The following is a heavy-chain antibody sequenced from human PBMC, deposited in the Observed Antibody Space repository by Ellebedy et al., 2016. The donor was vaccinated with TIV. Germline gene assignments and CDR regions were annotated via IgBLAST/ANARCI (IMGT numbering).Heavy chain of an antibody. Sequence: SETLSLTXTVSGGSISSGGYYWSWIRQHPGKGLEWIGYIYYSGSTYYNPSLKSRVTISVDTSKNQFSLKLSSVTAADTAVYYCARGGTYDFWSGYYGVSEYYFDYWGQGTLVTVSS. J-gene: IGHJ4*02. CDR1: GGSISSGGYY. CDR3: ARGGTYDFWSGYYGVSEYYFDY. V-gene: IGHV4-31*03. CDR2: IYYSGST. D-gene: IGHD3-3*01.